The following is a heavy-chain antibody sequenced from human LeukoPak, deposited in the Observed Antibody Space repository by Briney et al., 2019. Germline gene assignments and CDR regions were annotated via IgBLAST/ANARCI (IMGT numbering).Heavy chain of an antibody. J-gene: IGHJ5*02. D-gene: IGHD5-12*01. Sequence: GASVKVSCKTSGYTFTDYYIHWVRQAPGQGLEWMGWINPNSGGTGYAQKFQGRVTMTRDTSIRTAYMELSSLRSDDTAVYYCARVRYSGYDSHNWFDPWGQGTLVTVSS. CDR2: INPNSGGT. CDR3: ARVRYSGYDSHNWFDP. CDR1: GYTFTDYY. V-gene: IGHV1-2*02.